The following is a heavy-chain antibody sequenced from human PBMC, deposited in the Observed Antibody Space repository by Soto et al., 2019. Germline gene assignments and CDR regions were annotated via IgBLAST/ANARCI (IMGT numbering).Heavy chain of an antibody. J-gene: IGHJ4*02. CDR1: GFTFSIYA. Sequence: GGSLRLSCAASGFTFSIYAMHWVRQAPGKGLEWVAVISYDGSNKYYADSVKGRFTISRDNSKNTLYLQMNSLRAEDTAVYYCASELVVLAATDYWGQGTLVTVSS. D-gene: IGHD2-15*01. CDR3: ASELVVLAATDY. CDR2: ISYDGSNK. V-gene: IGHV3-30-3*01.